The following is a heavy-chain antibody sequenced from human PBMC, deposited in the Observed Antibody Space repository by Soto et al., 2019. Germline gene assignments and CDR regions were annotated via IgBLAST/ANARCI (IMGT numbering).Heavy chain of an antibody. Sequence: GGSLRLSCAASGFTFSSYAMHWVRQAPGKGLEWVAVISYYGSNKYYADSVKGRFTISRDNSKNTLYLQMNSLRAEDPAVYYCARSGGGIDFAHGMDAWGQGTTVTVSS. V-gene: IGHV3-30-3*01. J-gene: IGHJ6*02. D-gene: IGHD3-3*01. CDR3: ARSGGGIDFAHGMDA. CDR2: ISYYGSNK. CDR1: GFTFSSYA.